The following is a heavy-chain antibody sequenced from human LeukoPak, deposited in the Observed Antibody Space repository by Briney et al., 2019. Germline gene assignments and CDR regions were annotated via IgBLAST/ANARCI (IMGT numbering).Heavy chain of an antibody. CDR2: ISGSGGST. J-gene: IGHJ4*02. CDR1: GFTFSSYA. V-gene: IGHV3-23*01. D-gene: IGHD3-10*01. CDR3: AEWHGSGSYYGDY. Sequence: GGSLRLSCAASGFTFSSYAMSWVRQAPGKGLEWVSAISGSGGSTYYADSVRGRFTISRDNSKNTLYLQMNSLRAEDTAVYYCAEWHGSGSYYGDYWGQGTLVTVSS.